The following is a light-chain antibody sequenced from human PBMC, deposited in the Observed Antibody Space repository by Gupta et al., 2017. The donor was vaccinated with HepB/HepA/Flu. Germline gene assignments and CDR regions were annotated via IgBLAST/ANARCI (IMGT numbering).Light chain of an antibody. V-gene: IGLV1-44*01. CDR2: HND. CDR1: SSNVGRNN. J-gene: IGLJ2*01. CDR3: AAWDTSLNVVV. Sequence: QSLPTPSTSVTGNPGQRVTISCSGSSSNVGRNNVNWYQQRPGTAPKLLIYHNDGRPSGVPDRISGPKSGTAASLAISGLQSEDEADYYCAAWDTSLNVVVFGGGTKLTVL.